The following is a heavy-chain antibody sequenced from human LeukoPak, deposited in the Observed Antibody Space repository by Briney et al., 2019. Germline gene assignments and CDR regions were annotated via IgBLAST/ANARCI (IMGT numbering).Heavy chain of an antibody. Sequence: KPSETLSLTCTVSGGSISSGGYYWSWIRQHPGKGLEWIGYIYYSGSTYYNPSLKSRVTISVDTSKNQFSLKLSSVTAADTAVYYCARFHYYDSSGYLYYFDYWGQGTLVTVSS. D-gene: IGHD3-22*01. CDR2: IYYSGST. CDR1: GGSISSGGYY. CDR3: ARFHYYDSSGYLYYFDY. V-gene: IGHV4-31*03. J-gene: IGHJ4*02.